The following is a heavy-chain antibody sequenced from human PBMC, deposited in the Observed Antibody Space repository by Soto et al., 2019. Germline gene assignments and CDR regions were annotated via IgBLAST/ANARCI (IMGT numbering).Heavy chain of an antibody. V-gene: IGHV4-59*01. CDR2: IYYSGST. J-gene: IGHJ5*02. D-gene: IGHD1-26*01. Sequence: PSETLSLTCTVSGGSISSYYWSWIRQPPGKGLEWIGYIYYSGSTNYNPSLKSRVTISVDTSKNQFSLKLNSVTAADTAVYYCAKVGAIVTRNWFDPWGQGTLVTVSS. CDR1: GGSISSYY. CDR3: AKVGAIVTRNWFDP.